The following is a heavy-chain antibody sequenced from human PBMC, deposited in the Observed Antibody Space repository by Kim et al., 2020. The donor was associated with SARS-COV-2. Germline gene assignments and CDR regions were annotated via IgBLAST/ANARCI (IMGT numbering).Heavy chain of an antibody. D-gene: IGHD5-12*01. CDR1: GFTFSSYA. CDR3: VSGGGSSLGFSLPY. V-gene: IGHV3-30*04. Sequence: GGSLRLSCAASGFTFSSYAMHWVRQAPGKGLECVAFISYDGSNKYYADSVKGPFTISRDNSKNTLYPQMNSLRAEDTAVYYCVSGGGSSLGFSLPYWGQGTLVTVSS. J-gene: IGHJ4*02. CDR2: ISYDGSNK.